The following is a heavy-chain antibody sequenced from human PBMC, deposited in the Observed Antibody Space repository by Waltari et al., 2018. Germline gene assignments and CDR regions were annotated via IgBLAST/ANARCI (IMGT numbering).Heavy chain of an antibody. J-gene: IGHJ4*02. CDR2: INAGNGNT. CDR1: GYTFTSYA. CDR3: ATAPRHYGSGSYPPSY. V-gene: IGHV1-3*01. D-gene: IGHD3-10*01. Sequence: QVQLVQSGAEVKKPGASVKVSCKASGYTFTSYAMHWVRQAPGQRLEWMGWINAGNGNTKYSQKFQGRVTITRDTSASTGYMELSRLRYEDTAVYYCATAPRHYGSGSYPPSYWGQGTLVTVSS.